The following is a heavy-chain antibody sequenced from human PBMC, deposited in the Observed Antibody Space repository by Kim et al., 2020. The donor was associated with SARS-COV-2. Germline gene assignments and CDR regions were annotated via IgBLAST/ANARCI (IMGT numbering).Heavy chain of an antibody. CDR1: GGSISSYY. D-gene: IGHD6-13*01. CDR3: ARGLGYSSSGRFYYYAMDV. J-gene: IGHJ6*02. V-gene: IGHV4-59*13. Sequence: SETLSLTCIVSGGSISSYYWTWIRQPPGKGLEWIGYIYYSGSTNYNPSLKSRVTMSIDTSKKQFSLKVTSATPADTAVYYCARGLGYSSSGRFYYYAMDVWGQGTTVTVSS. CDR2: IYYSGST.